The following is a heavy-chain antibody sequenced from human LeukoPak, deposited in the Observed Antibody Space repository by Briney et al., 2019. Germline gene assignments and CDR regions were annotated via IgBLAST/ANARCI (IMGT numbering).Heavy chain of an antibody. CDR2: IYPGDSDT. J-gene: IGHJ6*03. Sequence: GESLKISCKASGYYFSNYWIGWVRQMPGKGLQWMGIIYPGDSDTTYSPSFEGQVTISADQSISTAYLEWTSLKASDTAIYYCARTDYYDSSGYYMDVWGKGTTVTVSS. D-gene: IGHD3-22*01. CDR1: GYYFSNYW. CDR3: ARTDYYDSSGYYMDV. V-gene: IGHV5-51*01.